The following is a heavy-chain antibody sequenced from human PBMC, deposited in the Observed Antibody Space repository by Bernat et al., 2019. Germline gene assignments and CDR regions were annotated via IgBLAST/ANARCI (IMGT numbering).Heavy chain of an antibody. Sequence: QVQLVESGGGVVQPGRSLRLSCAASGFTFSSYGMHWVRQAPGKGLEWVAVIWYDGSNKYYADSVKGRFTISRDNSKNTLYLQMNSLRAEDTAVYYCARESSDVDTAMAPLLDSMGFDPWGQGTLDTVSS. V-gene: IGHV3-33*01. CDR1: GFTFSSYG. J-gene: IGHJ5*02. CDR3: ARESSDVDTAMAPLLDSMGFDP. CDR2: IWYDGSNK. D-gene: IGHD5-18*01.